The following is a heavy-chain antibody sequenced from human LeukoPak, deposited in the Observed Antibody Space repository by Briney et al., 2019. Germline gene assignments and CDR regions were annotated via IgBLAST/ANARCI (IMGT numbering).Heavy chain of an antibody. CDR1: GYTFTGYY. Sequence: ASVKVSCKASGYTFTGYYMHWVRQAPGQGLEWVGWINPNSGGTNYAQKFQGRVTMTRDTSISTAYMELSRLRSDDTAVYYCAKTYGSGSYFLNYYYYGMDVLGQGTTVTVFS. CDR2: INPNSGGT. CDR3: AKTYGSGSYFLNYYYYGMDV. D-gene: IGHD3-10*01. J-gene: IGHJ6*02. V-gene: IGHV1-2*02.